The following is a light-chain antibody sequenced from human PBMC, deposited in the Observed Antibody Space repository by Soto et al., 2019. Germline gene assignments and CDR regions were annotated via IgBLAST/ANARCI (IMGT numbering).Light chain of an antibody. CDR2: AAS. Sequence: DIQMTQSPSSLSASVGDRVTITCRASQGISTYLVWYQQKPGTVPKLLIFAASTLQSGVPSRFSGSGSGTDFTLTISSLQPEDIATYYCQHSNGAPWTCGQGTKVEIK. V-gene: IGKV1-27*01. J-gene: IGKJ1*01. CDR1: QGISTY. CDR3: QHSNGAPWT.